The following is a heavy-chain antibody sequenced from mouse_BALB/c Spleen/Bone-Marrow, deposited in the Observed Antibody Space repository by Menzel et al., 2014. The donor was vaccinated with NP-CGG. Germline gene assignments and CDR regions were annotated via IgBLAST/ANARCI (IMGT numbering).Heavy chain of an antibody. CDR1: GFNIKDTY. V-gene: IGHV14-3*02. CDR3: ARSPGEVNY. CDR2: IDPSNGNT. Sequence: EVQRVESGAELVKPGASVKLSCTASGFNIKDTYMHWVKQRPEQGLEWIGRIDPSNGNTNYDPKFQGKATITADTSSNTAYLHLNSLTSEDTAVYYCARSPGEVNYWGQGTLVTVSA. J-gene: IGHJ3*01. D-gene: IGHD1-3*01.